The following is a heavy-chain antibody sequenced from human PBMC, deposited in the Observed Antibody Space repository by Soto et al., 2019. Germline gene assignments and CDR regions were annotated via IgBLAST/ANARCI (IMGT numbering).Heavy chain of an antibody. D-gene: IGHD5-18*01. Sequence: QVQLVQSGADVKRPGASVKVACKTSGYTFTDNSLHWVRQAPGQGHEWMGSINPRNGDAVSAQTFQARITLTRDASTSQAFMELIRLEAPDTAVYYYTRYGFSRGSDYFDSWGQGSGVTVSS. CDR2: INPRNGDA. V-gene: IGHV1-2*02. CDR1: GYTFTDNS. J-gene: IGHJ4*02. CDR3: TRYGFSRGSDYFDS.